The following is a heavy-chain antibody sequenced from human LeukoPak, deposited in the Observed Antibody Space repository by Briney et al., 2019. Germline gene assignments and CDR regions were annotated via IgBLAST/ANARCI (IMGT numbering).Heavy chain of an antibody. J-gene: IGHJ6*02. Sequence: PSGGSLRLSCAASGFTFSSYGMHWVRQAPGKGLEWVAVISYDGSNKYYADSVKGRFTISRDNSKNTLYLQMNSLRAEDTAVYHCAKESQAWNYYYYGMDVWGQGTTVTVSS. CDR1: GFTFSSYG. CDR2: ISYDGSNK. V-gene: IGHV3-30*18. CDR3: AKESQAWNYYYYGMDV.